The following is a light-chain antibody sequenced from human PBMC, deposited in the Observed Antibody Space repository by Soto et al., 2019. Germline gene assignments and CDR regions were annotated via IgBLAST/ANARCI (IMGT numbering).Light chain of an antibody. CDR1: SGHSSYI. CDR3: ETWDSNTRV. J-gene: IGLJ2*01. Sequence: QSVLTQSSSASASLGSSFKLTCTLSSGHSSYIIAWHQQQPGKAPRYLMKLEGSGSYNKGSGVPDRFSGSSSGADRYLTISNLQFEDEADYYCETWDSNTRVFGGRTKLTVL. V-gene: IGLV4-60*02. CDR2: LEGSGSY.